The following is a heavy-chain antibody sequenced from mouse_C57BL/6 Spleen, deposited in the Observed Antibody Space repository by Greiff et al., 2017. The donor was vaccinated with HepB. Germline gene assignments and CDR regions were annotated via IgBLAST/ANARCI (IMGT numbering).Heavy chain of an antibody. Sequence: VKLQQSGAELVRPGASVKLSCKASGYTFTDYYINWVKQRPGQGLEWIARIYPGSGNTYYNEKFKGKATLTAEKSSSTAYMQLSSLTSEDSAVYFCARGGLEQGLDYWGQGTTLTVSS. D-gene: IGHD3-3*01. CDR2: IYPGSGNT. CDR3: ARGGLEQGLDY. V-gene: IGHV1-76*01. CDR1: GYTFTDYY. J-gene: IGHJ2*01.